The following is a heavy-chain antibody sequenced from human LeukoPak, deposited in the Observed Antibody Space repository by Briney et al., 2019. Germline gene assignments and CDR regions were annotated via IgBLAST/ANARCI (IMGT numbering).Heavy chain of an antibody. CDR2: ISYDGSTK. V-gene: IGHV3-30-3*01. Sequence: GRSLRLSCATSGFTFSNYVMHWVRQAPGKGLEWVAVISYDGSTKYYADSVKGRFTISRDNSKNMLYLQMNSLRAEDTAVNYCARGTDFWSGYEDYWGQGTLVTVSS. J-gene: IGHJ4*02. CDR3: ARGTDFWSGYEDY. CDR1: GFTFSNYV. D-gene: IGHD3-3*01.